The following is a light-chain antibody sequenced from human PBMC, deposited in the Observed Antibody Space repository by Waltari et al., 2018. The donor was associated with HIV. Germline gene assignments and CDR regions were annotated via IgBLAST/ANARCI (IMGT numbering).Light chain of an antibody. CDR3: TSYTSRTTPVA. V-gene: IGLV2-14*03. CDR2: DVK. Sequence: QSALAQPASVSGSPGQSITIPCVGTSSDIGAYNYVSWYQHHPGKAPRRIISDVKTRPSGVSNRFSGSKSGNTASLTISGLRAEDEAYYYCTSYTSRTTPVAFGGGTMLTVL. CDR1: SSDIGAYNY. J-gene: IGLJ2*01.